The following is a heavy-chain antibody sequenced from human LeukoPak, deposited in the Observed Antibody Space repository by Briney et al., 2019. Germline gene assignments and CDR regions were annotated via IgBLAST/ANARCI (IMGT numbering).Heavy chain of an antibody. J-gene: IGHJ4*02. CDR3: AKEEPTKHDYGDY. D-gene: IGHD1-1*01. V-gene: IGHV3-48*03. CDR2: ISSSGSTI. CDR1: GFTFSSYE. Sequence: PGGSLRLSCAASGFTFSSYEMNWVRQAPGKGLEWVSYISSSGSTIYYADSVKGRFTISRDNSKNTLYLQMNSLRAEDAAVYYCAKEEPTKHDYGDYWGQGTLVTVSS.